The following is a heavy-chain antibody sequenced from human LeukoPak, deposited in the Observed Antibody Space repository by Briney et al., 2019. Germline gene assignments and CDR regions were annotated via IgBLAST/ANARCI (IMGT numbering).Heavy chain of an antibody. D-gene: IGHD2-2*01. CDR2: IYTSGST. J-gene: IGHJ6*03. CDR3: ARVVVPAASGYMDV. Sequence: SETLSLTCTVSGGSISSYYWSWIRQPAGKGLEWIGRIYTSGSTNYNPSLKSRVTMSVDTSKNQFSLKLSSVTAADTAVYYCARVVVPAASGYMDVWGKGTTVTVSS. V-gene: IGHV4-4*07. CDR1: GGSISSYY.